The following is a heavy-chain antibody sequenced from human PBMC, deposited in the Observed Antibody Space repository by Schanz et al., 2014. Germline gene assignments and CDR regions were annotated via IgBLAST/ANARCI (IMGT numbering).Heavy chain of an antibody. J-gene: IGHJ5*02. D-gene: IGHD3-3*01. Sequence: QVQLQESGPGLVKPSETLSLTCSVSGGDIGNYYWSWIRQPPGKGLGWIGYIHQSGGTNYNPSLKSRVTILVDTSKNQFPLRLPSLTAADTAVYYCAKFLYDDPSWGQGTLVTVSS. CDR1: GGDIGNYY. CDR2: IHQSGGT. CDR3: AKFLYDDPS. V-gene: IGHV4-59*08.